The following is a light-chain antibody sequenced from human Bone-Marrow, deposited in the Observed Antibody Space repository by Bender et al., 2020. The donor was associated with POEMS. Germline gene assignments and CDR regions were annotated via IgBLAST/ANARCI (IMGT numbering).Light chain of an antibody. CDR2: GNS. J-gene: IGLJ2*01. CDR3: CSYADNKIL. V-gene: IGLV1-40*01. Sequence: QSVLTQPPSVSGAPGQRVTISCTGSSSNIGAGYDVHWYQQLPGTAPKLLIYGNSNRPSGVPDRFSGSKSGNTASLTISGLQADDEADYYCCSYADNKILFGGGTRLTV. CDR1: SSNIGAGYD.